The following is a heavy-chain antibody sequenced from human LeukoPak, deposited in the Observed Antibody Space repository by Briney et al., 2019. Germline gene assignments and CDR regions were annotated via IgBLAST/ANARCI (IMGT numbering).Heavy chain of an antibody. CDR2: IYTSGST. V-gene: IGHV4-4*07. CDR3: ARVPLYYYGMDV. J-gene: IGHJ6*02. CDR1: GGSISSYY. Sequence: SETLSLTCTDSGGSISSYYWRWIRQPAGKGLEWIGRIYTSGSTNYNPSLKSRVTISVDTSKNQFSLKLSSVTAADTAVYYCARVPLYYYGMDVWGQGTPVTVSS. D-gene: IGHD3-16*02.